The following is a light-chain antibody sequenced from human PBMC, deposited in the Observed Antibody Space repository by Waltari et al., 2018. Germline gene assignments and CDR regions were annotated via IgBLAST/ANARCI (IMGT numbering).Light chain of an antibody. CDR3: QSYDGGIWV. CDR2: EDD. Sequence: FMLTQPHSVSESPGKTVTISCTRNSGSIGRNYVHWYHQRPGRAPTIVIFEDDQRPSGVPDRFSGSIDSASNSASLTLAGLEIEDEGDYYCQSYDGGIWVFGGGTRLTVL. V-gene: IGLV6-57*04. J-gene: IGLJ3*02. CDR1: SGSIGRNY.